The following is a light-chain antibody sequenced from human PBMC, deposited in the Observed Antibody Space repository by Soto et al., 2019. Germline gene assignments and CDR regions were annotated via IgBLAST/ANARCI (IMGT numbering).Light chain of an antibody. CDR2: DDI. CDR3: QVWVISSGWV. V-gene: IGLV3-21*02. Sequence: SSELTQPPSVSVAPGQTARITRGGSNLGTESVHWYQQKPGQAPVLVVYDDITRPSGIPERFSGSNSGNTATLTISRVEAGDEADYYCQVWVISSGWVFGGGTKLTVL. CDR1: NLGTES. J-gene: IGLJ3*02.